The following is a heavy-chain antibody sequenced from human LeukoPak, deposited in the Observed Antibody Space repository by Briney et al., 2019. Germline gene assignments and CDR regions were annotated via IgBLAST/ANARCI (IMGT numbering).Heavy chain of an antibody. D-gene: IGHD3-10*01. CDR1: GYTFTSYD. J-gene: IGHJ5*02. Sequence: ASVKVSCKASGYTFTSYDINWVRQATGQGLEWMGWMNPNSGNTGYAQKFQGRVTTTRNTSISTAYMELSSLRSEDTAVYYCARVGAAGYWFDPWGQGTLVTVSS. CDR2: MNPNSGNT. V-gene: IGHV1-8*01. CDR3: ARVGAAGYWFDP.